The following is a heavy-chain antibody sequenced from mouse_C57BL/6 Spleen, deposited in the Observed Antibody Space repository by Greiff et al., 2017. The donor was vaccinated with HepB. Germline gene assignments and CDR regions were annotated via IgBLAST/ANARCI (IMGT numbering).Heavy chain of an antibody. J-gene: IGHJ4*01. CDR1: GYTFTDYE. CDR2: IDPETGGT. Sequence: VQLQQSGAELVRPGASVTLSCKASGYTFTDYEMHWVKQTPVHGLEWIGAIDPETGGTAYNQKFKGKAILTADKSSSTAYMELRSLTSEDSAVYYCTRALTGTAMDYGGQGTSVTVSS. D-gene: IGHD4-1*01. CDR3: TRALTGTAMDY. V-gene: IGHV1-15*01.